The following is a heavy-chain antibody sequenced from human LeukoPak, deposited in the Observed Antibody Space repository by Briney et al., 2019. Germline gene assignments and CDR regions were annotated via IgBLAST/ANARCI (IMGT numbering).Heavy chain of an antibody. CDR2: ITWNGGRT. CDR1: GFSFDDFA. V-gene: IGHV3-20*04. J-gene: IGHJ4*02. D-gene: IGHD2-2*01. CDR3: ARAKGDCRSTSCYVDY. Sequence: GGSLRLSCAASGFSFDDFAMMWVRQAPGKGLEWVSVITWNGGRTAYGDSVKGRFTISRDNAKNSLYLQMNSLRVEDTALFYCARAKGDCRSTSCYVDYCGLGTLVTVSS.